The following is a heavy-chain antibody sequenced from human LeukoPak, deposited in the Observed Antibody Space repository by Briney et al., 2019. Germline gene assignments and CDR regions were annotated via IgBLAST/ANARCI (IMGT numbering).Heavy chain of an antibody. V-gene: IGHV3-23*01. CDR1: GLTFSSYA. D-gene: IGHD3-3*01. Sequence: PGGSLRLSCAASGLTFSSYAMSWVRQAPGKGLEWVSAISGSGGSTYYADSVKGRFTISRDNSKNTLYLQMNSLRAEDTAVYYCAKDYTIFGVVHPRPYDYWGQGTLVTVSS. CDR3: AKDYTIFGVVHPRPYDY. J-gene: IGHJ4*02. CDR2: ISGSGGST.